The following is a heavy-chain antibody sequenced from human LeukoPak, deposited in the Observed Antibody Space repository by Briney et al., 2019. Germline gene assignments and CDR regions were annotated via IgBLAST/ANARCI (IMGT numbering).Heavy chain of an antibody. J-gene: IGHJ6*02. CDR1: GFTVSSNY. Sequence: GGSLRLSCAASGFTVSSNYMSWVRQAPGKGLEWVSVIYSGGSTYYADSVKGRFTISRDNSKNTLYLQMNSLRAEDTAVYYCAGIASAKYYYGMDVWRQGTTVTVSS. D-gene: IGHD6-13*01. CDR2: IYSGGST. V-gene: IGHV3-53*01. CDR3: AGIASAKYYYGMDV.